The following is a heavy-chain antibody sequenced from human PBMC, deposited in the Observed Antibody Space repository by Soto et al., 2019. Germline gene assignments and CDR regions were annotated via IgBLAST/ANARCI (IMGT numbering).Heavy chain of an antibody. CDR3: ARGGYSYFWVLGYFDY. J-gene: IGHJ4*02. CDR2: IYYSGST. Sequence: SETLSLTCTVSGGSVSSGSYYWSWIRQPPGKGLEWIGYIYYSGSTNYNPSLKSRVTISVDTSKNQFSLKLSSVTAADTAFYYCARGGYSYFWVLGYFDYWGQGTLVTVSS. D-gene: IGHD5-18*01. CDR1: GGSVSSGSYY. V-gene: IGHV4-61*01.